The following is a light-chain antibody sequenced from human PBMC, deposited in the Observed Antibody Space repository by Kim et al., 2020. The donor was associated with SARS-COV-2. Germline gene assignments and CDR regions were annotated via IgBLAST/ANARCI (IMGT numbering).Light chain of an antibody. CDR3: QQRSNWPPLT. V-gene: IGKV3-11*01. Sequence: EIVLTQSPATLSLSPGERATLSCRASQSVSSYLAWYQQKPGQPPRLLIYDASNRATGIPARFSGSGSGTDFTLTISSLEPEDFAVYYCQQRSNWPPLTFGGGTTVEI. CDR2: DAS. CDR1: QSVSSY. J-gene: IGKJ4*01.